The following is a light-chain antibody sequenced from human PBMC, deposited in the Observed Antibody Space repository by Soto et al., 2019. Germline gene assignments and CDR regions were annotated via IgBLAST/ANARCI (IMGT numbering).Light chain of an antibody. CDR1: QSLLQSNGFHY. CDR3: MQAVHPPFT. Sequence: DVVMIQSPLSLSVTPGEPASISCRSSQSLLQSNGFHYLDWYLHKRGQSPQIKNYLASNRASGVTARFSGSGSGTDFTLKISRVEAEDVGVYYCMQAVHPPFTFGPGTKVDTK. CDR2: LAS. J-gene: IGKJ3*01. V-gene: IGKV2-28*01.